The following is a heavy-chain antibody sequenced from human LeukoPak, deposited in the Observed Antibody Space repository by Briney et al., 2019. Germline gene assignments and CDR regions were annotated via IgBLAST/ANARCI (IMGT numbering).Heavy chain of an antibody. CDR2: IKQDGSEK. Sequence: GGSLRLSCAASGFTFSDYYMSWIRQAPGKGLESVANIKQDGSEKYYVDSVKGRFTISRDNAKNSLYLQMNSLRAEDTAVYYCARGVLSGLGYYYYMDVWGKGTTVTVSS. CDR1: GFTFSDYY. CDR3: ARGVLSGLGYYYYMDV. J-gene: IGHJ6*03. D-gene: IGHD3-3*01. V-gene: IGHV3-7*01.